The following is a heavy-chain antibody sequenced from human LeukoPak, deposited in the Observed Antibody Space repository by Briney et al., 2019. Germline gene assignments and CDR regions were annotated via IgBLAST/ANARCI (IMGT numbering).Heavy chain of an antibody. CDR3: ARGIGYCSSTSCQ. V-gene: IGHV4-34*01. Sequence: SETLSLTCAVYGGSFSGYYWSWIRQPPGKGLEWIGEINRSGSTNYNPSLKSRVTISVDTSKNQFSLKLSSVTAADTAVYYCARGIGYCSSTSCQWGQGTLVTVSS. CDR2: INRSGST. D-gene: IGHD2-2*01. J-gene: IGHJ4*02. CDR1: GGSFSGYY.